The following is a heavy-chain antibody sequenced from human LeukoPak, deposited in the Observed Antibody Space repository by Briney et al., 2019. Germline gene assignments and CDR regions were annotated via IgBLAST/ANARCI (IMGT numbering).Heavy chain of an antibody. CDR3: ATDLLALGLKTFDP. Sequence: GASVKVSCKVSGDTLAAYSIHWVRQTPAKGLEWLGGSDPEVGETLYAQRFQGRVTVTEDTATDTAYLDLSSLTTDDTAVYYCATDLLALGLKTFDPWGQGTLVTVSS. CDR1: GDTLAAYS. V-gene: IGHV1-24*01. CDR2: SDPEVGET. D-gene: IGHD5-12*01. J-gene: IGHJ5*02.